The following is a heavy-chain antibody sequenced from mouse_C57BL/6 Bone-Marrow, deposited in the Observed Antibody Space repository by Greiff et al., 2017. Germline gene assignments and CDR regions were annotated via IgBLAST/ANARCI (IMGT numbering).Heavy chain of an antibody. J-gene: IGHJ4*01. CDR3: AREAMVTTTTGYYARDY. Sequence: VQLQQPGPELVRPGSSVKLSCKASGYTFTSYWMDWVKQRPGQGLEWIGHIYPADSETHYNQKFKAKATLTVAKSSSPAYMQRSSLTSEDSAVYYCAREAMVTTTTGYYARDYWGQGTSVTVSS. CDR1: GYTFTSYW. D-gene: IGHD2-2*01. CDR2: IYPADSET. V-gene: IGHV1-61*01.